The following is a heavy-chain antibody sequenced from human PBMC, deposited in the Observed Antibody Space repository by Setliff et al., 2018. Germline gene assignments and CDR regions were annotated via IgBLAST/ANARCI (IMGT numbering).Heavy chain of an antibody. V-gene: IGHV4-34*01. J-gene: IGHJ4*02. Sequence: SETLSLTCTVSGGSVSSHYWTWIRQSPEKGLEWIGEINHRGSTNYNPSLKSRVTISIDTSRDQFSLKLISMIAADTAVYYCARGRNIAARLLDSWGQGTLVTVSS. CDR2: INHRGST. D-gene: IGHD6-6*01. CDR3: ARGRNIAARLLDS. CDR1: GGSVSSHY.